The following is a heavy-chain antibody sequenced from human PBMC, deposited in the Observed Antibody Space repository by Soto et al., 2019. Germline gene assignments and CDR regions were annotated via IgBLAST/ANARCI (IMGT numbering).Heavy chain of an antibody. D-gene: IGHD3-10*01. CDR1: GGSISSSSYY. Sequence: QLQLQESGPGLVKPSETLSLTCTVSGGSISSSSYYWGWIRQPPGKGLEWIGSIYYSGSTYYNPSLKSRVTISIVTFKNXFSLKLSSVTAADTAVYYCARQEEVVRGVIYWFDPWGQGTLVTVSS. V-gene: IGHV4-39*01. CDR2: IYYSGST. CDR3: ARQEEVVRGVIYWFDP. J-gene: IGHJ5*02.